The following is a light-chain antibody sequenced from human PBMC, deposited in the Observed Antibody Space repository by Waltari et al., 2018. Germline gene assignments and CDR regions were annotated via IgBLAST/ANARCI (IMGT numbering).Light chain of an antibody. CDR1: QSVSSK. CDR2: DAS. Sequence: EIVMTQSPATLSVSPGERATLSCRASQSVSSKLAWYQQRPGQAPRILIYDASTRATGIPARFSGSGSGTEFTLTISSLQSEDFAVYHCQQYNNWPLTFGGGTKVEIK. V-gene: IGKV3-15*01. J-gene: IGKJ4*01. CDR3: QQYNNWPLT.